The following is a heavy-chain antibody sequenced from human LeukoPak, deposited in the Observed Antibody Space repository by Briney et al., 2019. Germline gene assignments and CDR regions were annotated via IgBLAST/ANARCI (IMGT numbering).Heavy chain of an antibody. V-gene: IGHV4-59*08. J-gene: IGHJ4*02. D-gene: IGHD3-22*01. Sequence: PSETLSLTCTVSGDSISSYYWSWIRQPPGKGLEWIGYIYYSGSTNYNPSLKSRVTISVDTSKNQFSLKLSSVTAADTAVYYCARQAYYYDGLDYWGQGTLVTVSS. CDR2: IYYSGST. CDR3: ARQAYYYDGLDY. CDR1: GDSISSYY.